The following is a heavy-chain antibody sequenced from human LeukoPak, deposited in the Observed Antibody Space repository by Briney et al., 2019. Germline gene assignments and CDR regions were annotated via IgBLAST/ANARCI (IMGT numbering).Heavy chain of an antibody. V-gene: IGHV4-61*01. CDR1: GGSVSSGSSY. CDR2: ISYTGSS. D-gene: IGHD6-6*01. Sequence: PSETLSLTCTVSGGSVSSGSSYWSWIRQPPGKGLEWIGYISYTGSSIHNPSLKSRVTISVDTSKNQFSLRLSSVTAADTVVYYCAREYSRSSAGGYYYYYMDVWGKGTTVTVSS. J-gene: IGHJ6*03. CDR3: AREYSRSSAGGYYYYYMDV.